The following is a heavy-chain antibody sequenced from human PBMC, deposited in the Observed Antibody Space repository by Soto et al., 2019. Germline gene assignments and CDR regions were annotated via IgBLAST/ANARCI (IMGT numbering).Heavy chain of an antibody. Sequence: QVQLQESGPGLVKPSETLSLTCTVSGVSTSSYHWSWIRQPPGRGLEWIGHVSYSESTNYNPSLKSRVTMSVDTSKNHVSLKLSSLTAADTAVYFCARWMGHFDFWGQGTLVTVSS. CDR2: VSYSEST. J-gene: IGHJ4*02. CDR3: ARWMGHFDF. D-gene: IGHD2-2*03. CDR1: GVSTSSYH. V-gene: IGHV4-59*01.